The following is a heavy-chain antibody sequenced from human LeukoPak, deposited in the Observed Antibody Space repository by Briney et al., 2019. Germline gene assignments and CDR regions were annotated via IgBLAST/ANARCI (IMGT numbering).Heavy chain of an antibody. V-gene: IGHV3-43*02. CDR1: GFTFDDYA. CDR3: AKDRGRGRSGWGYFEK. CDR2: ISVDGGTT. D-gene: IGHD3-3*01. J-gene: IGHJ4*02. Sequence: GGSLRLSCAASGFTFDDYAIDWVRQAPGKGLEWVSVISVDGGTTYYADSVKGRFTISRDHSKNSLYLQMNSLRSEDTAWYHCAKDRGRGRSGWGYFEKWGQGTLVTVST.